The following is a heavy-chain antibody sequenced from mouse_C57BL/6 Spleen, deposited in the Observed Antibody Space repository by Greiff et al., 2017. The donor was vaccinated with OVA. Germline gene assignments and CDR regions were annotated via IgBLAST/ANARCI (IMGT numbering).Heavy chain of an antibody. Sequence: QVHVKPSGAELAKPGASVKLSCKASGYTFTSYWMHWVKQRPGQGLEWLGYINPSSGYTKYNQKFKDKATLHADKSSSTAYMQLSSLTYEDSAVYYCARDGYDGYFDYWGQGTTLTVSS. CDR2: INPSSGYT. CDR1: GYTFTSYW. J-gene: IGHJ2*01. V-gene: IGHV1-7*01. CDR3: ARDGYDGYFDY. D-gene: IGHD2-2*01.